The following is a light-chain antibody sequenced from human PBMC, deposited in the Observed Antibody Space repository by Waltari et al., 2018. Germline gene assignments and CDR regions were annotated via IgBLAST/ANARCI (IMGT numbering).Light chain of an antibody. J-gene: IGLJ2*01. V-gene: IGLV3-19*01. CDR1: SLRIYY. CDR2: GKN. Sequence: SSELTQDPAVSVALGPTARITCQGDSLRIYYVSWFHQKPGQAPALVIYGKNNRPSGIPDRFSASSSGRTASLTIIGAQAEDEADYYCHSRDSSGDVIIGGGTKLTVV. CDR3: HSRDSSGDVI.